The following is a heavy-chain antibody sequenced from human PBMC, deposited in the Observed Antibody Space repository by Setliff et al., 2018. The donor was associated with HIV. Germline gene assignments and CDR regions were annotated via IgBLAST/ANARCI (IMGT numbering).Heavy chain of an antibody. V-gene: IGHV4-34*01. CDR2: IKHSGST. CDR3: ARHPPNLDWLDP. J-gene: IGHJ5*02. Sequence: ASETLSLTCAVHGGSFSDYYWTWIRQPPGKGLEWIGEIKHSGSTNYNPSLKSRVTISVDTSKNQFSLKLSSVTAADTAVYYCARHPPNLDWLDPWGQGTLVTVSS. CDR1: GGSFSDYY.